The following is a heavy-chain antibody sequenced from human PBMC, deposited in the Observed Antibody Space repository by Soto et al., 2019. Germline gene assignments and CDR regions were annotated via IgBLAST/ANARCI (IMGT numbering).Heavy chain of an antibody. D-gene: IGHD3-3*01. Sequence: ASVKVSCKASGYTFTGYYMHWVRQAPGQGLEWMGWINPNSGGTNYAQKFQGWVTVTRDTSISTAYMELSRLRSDDTAVYYCARMTYRFGWFDPWGQGTLVTVSS. CDR3: ARMTYRFGWFDP. J-gene: IGHJ5*02. CDR2: INPNSGGT. CDR1: GYTFTGYY. V-gene: IGHV1-2*04.